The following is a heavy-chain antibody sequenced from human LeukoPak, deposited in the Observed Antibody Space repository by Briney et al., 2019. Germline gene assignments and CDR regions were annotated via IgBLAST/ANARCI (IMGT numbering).Heavy chain of an antibody. V-gene: IGHV3-21*01. CDR3: ARGEDYGDYGTHFDY. CDR1: GFTFSSYS. CDR2: ISSSSSHI. J-gene: IGHJ4*02. D-gene: IGHD4-17*01. Sequence: PGGSLRLSCAASGFTFSSYSMNWVRQAPGKGLEWVSSISSSSSHIYYADSVKGRFTISRDNAKNSLYLQMNSLRAEDTAVYYCARGEDYGDYGTHFDYWGQGTLVTVSS.